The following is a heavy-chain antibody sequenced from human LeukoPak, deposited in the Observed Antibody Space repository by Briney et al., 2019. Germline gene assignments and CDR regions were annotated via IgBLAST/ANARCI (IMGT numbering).Heavy chain of an antibody. CDR2: IYWDDDK. CDR1: GFSFSTSGVG. V-gene: IGHV2-5*02. CDR3: AHSLLITMVRGVTFDY. J-gene: IGHJ4*02. D-gene: IGHD3-10*01. Sequence: ASGPTLVNPTQTLTLTCTFSGFSFSTSGVGVGWIRQPPGKALEWLALIYWDDDKRYSPSIKSRLTITKDPSKNQVVLTMTNMDPVDTATYYCAHSLLITMVRGVTFDYWGQGTLVTVSS.